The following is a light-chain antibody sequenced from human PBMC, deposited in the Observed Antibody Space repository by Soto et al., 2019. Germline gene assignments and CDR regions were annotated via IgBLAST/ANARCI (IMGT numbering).Light chain of an antibody. J-gene: IGLJ1*01. CDR1: ISNPGTKP. CDR2: RNN. CDR3: AAWDDRLGVYV. Sequence: QSVLTQPPSASGTPGQRVTISCSGTISNPGTKPVDWPPHLPGTASKLRIFRNNQRSSGVPDRFSDSKSRTSASLAISGLRSEDEADYYCAAWDDRLGVYVHGTGTKVTGL. V-gene: IGLV1-47*01.